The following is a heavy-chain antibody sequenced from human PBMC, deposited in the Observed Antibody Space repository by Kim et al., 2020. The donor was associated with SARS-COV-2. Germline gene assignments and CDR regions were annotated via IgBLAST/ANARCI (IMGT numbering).Heavy chain of an antibody. V-gene: IGHV4-34*01. CDR3: ARGISYYYYYGMDV. J-gene: IGHJ6*02. Sequence: PSLKSRVTISVDTSKNQFSLKLGSVTGADTAVYYCARGISYYYYYGMDVWGQGTTVTVSS.